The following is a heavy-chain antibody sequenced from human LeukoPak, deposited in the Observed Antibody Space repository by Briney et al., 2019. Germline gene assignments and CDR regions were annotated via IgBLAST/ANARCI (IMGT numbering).Heavy chain of an antibody. D-gene: IGHD6-6*01. CDR2: ISSSSSYI. CDR1: GFTFSSYS. CDR3: ARGDGTSSGLYFHY. V-gene: IGHV3-21*01. Sequence: PGGSLRLSCAASGFTFSSYSMNWVRQTPGKGLEWVSSISSSSSYIYYADSVKGRFTISRDNANNALNLQINSLRAEDTALYYCARGDGTSSGLYFHYWGQGTLVTVSS. J-gene: IGHJ4*02.